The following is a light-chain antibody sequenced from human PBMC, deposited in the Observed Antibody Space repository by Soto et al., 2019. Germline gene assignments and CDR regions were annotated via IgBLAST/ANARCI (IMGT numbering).Light chain of an antibody. J-gene: IGKJ1*01. CDR1: QSVRSY. CDR2: GAS. V-gene: IGKV3-15*01. CDR3: QEYDLWWT. Sequence: EIVMKKSPATLSVSQEERATLSFRASQSVRSYLAWYQQKPVQAPRLLIHGASTRATGIPARFSGSGSGTEFTLTISSLQSEDCAVYYCQEYDLWWTFGQGTKVDIK.